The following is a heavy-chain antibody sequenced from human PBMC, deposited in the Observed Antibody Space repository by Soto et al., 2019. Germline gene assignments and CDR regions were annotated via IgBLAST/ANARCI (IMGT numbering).Heavy chain of an antibody. V-gene: IGHV4-30-4*01. Sequence: SETLSLTCTVSGGSISSGDYYWSWIRQPPGKGLEWIGYIYYSGSTYYNPSLKGRVTISVDTSKNQFSLKLSSVTAADTAVYYCASYYDSSGYYYVFDYWGQGTLVTVSS. J-gene: IGHJ4*02. CDR3: ASYYDSSGYYYVFDY. CDR2: IYYSGST. D-gene: IGHD3-22*01. CDR1: GGSISSGDYY.